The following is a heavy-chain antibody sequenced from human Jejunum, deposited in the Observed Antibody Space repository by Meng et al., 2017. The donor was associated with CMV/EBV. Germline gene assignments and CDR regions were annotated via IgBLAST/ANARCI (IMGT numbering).Heavy chain of an antibody. CDR2: INPDTGDT. CDR3: AKDGGSFLDYYFDY. Sequence: SEYTFTDYYMQWVRQAPGQGLEWMGWINPDTGDTNYAQKFQGRVTMTRDTSTNTAYMELTRLRSDDTALYYCAKDGGSFLDYYFDYWGQGTLVTVSS. CDR1: EYTFTDYY. D-gene: IGHD1-26*01. J-gene: IGHJ4*02. V-gene: IGHV1-2*02.